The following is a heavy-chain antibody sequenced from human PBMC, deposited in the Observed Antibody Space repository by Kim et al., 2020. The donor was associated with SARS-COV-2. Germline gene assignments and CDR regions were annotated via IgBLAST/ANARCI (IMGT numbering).Heavy chain of an antibody. CDR3: AKDGWDCSGGSCYHHFDY. V-gene: IGHV3-30*18. J-gene: IGHJ4*02. CDR1: GFTFSSYG. D-gene: IGHD2-15*01. CDR2: ISYDGSNK. Sequence: GGSLRLSCAASGFTFSSYGMHWVRQAPGKGLEWVAVISYDGSNKYYADSVKGRFTISRDNSKNTLYLQMNSLRAEDTAVYYCAKDGWDCSGGSCYHHFDYWGQGTLVTVSS.